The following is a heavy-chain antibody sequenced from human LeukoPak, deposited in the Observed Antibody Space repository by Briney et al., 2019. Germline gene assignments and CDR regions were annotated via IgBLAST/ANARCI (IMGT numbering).Heavy chain of an antibody. Sequence: SETLSLTCTVSGGSISSYYWSWIRQHPGKGLEWIGYIYYSGSTYYNPSLKSRVTISVDTSKNQFSLKLSSVTAADTAVYYCARFSVGVVITTFDYWGQGTLVTVSS. D-gene: IGHD3-22*01. CDR3: ARFSVGVVITTFDY. CDR1: GGSISSYY. J-gene: IGHJ4*02. V-gene: IGHV4-59*06. CDR2: IYYSGST.